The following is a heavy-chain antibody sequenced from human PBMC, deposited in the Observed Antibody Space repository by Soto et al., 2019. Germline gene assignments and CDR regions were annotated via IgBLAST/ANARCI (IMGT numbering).Heavy chain of an antibody. J-gene: IGHJ4*02. CDR3: ARGPLYSGSYGYFDY. CDR1: GFTFSSYG. V-gene: IGHV3-33*01. CDR2: IWYDGSNK. Sequence: QVQLVESGGGVVQPGRSLRLSCAACGFTFSSYGMHWVRQAPGKGLEWVAVIWYDGSNKYYADSVKGRFTISRDNSKNTLYLQMHSLRAEDTAVYYCARGPLYSGSYGYFDYWGQGTLVTVSS. D-gene: IGHD1-26*01.